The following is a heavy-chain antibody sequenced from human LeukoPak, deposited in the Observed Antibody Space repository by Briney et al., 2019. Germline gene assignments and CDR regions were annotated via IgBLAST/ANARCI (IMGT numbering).Heavy chain of an antibody. CDR2: IYYSGST. CDR3: ARPFLRFSSGWHFDY. D-gene: IGHD6-19*01. Sequence: SETLSLTCTVSGGSLSSYYWSWIRQPPGKGLEWIGYIYYSGSTNYNPSLKSRVTISIDTSKNQFSLKLSSVTAADTAIYYCARPFLRFSSGWHFDYWGQGILVTVSS. CDR1: GGSLSSYY. J-gene: IGHJ4*02. V-gene: IGHV4-59*12.